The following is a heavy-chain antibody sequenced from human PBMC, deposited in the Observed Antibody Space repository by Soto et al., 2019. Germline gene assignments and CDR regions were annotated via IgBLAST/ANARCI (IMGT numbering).Heavy chain of an antibody. V-gene: IGHV3-21*01. CDR2: ISSSSSYI. CDR3: ARRLGGIAVAGYYYYYGMDV. CDR1: GFTFRSYS. D-gene: IGHD6-19*01. Sequence: LRLSCAASGFTFRSYSMNWVRQAPGKGLEWVSSISSSSSYIYYADSVKGRFTISRDNAKNSLYLQMNSLRAEDTAVYYCARRLGGIAVAGYYYYYGMDVWGQGTTVTVSS. J-gene: IGHJ6*02.